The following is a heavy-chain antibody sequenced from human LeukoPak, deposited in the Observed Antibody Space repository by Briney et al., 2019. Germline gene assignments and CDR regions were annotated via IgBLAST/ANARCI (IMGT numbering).Heavy chain of an antibody. CDR2: IIPIFGTA. CDR1: GGTFSSYA. D-gene: IGHD6-13*01. J-gene: IGHJ4*02. Sequence: SVKVSCKASGGTFSSYAISWVRQAPGQGLEWMGGIIPIFGTANYAQKFQGRVTITADKSTSTAYMELSSLRSEDTAVYYCANPPIAAAGPFDYWGQGTLVTVSS. CDR3: ANPPIAAAGPFDY. V-gene: IGHV1-69*06.